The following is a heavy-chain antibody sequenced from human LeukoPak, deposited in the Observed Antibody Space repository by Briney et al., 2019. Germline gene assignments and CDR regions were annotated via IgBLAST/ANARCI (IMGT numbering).Heavy chain of an antibody. V-gene: IGHV3-23*01. CDR1: GFTFSSYG. J-gene: IGHJ4*02. CDR2: ISGSGGST. D-gene: IGHD3-16*01. CDR3: AKVSSPHRGGGY. Sequence: GGSLRLSCAASGFTFSSYGMHWVRQAPGKGLEWVSAISGSGGSTYYADSVKGRFTISRDNSKNTLYLQMNSLRAEDTAVYYCAKVSSPHRGGGYWGQGTLVTVSS.